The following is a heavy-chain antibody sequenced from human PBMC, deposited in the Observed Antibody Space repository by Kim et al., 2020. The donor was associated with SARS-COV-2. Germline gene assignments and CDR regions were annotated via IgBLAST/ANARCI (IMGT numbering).Heavy chain of an antibody. CDR2: IYPGDYDI. V-gene: IGHV5-51*01. Sequence: GESLKISCKGSGYNFNSYWIVWLRQMPGKGLEWVGVIYPGDYDIKYSPAFQGQVTISADKSISTAYLQWNSLKASDSGMYYCARTSRTGLSNYNIFTRQVRDCFDPWGQGTLVTVSS. D-gene: IGHD3-9*01. J-gene: IGHJ5*02. CDR3: ARTSRTGLSNYNIFTRQVRDCFDP. CDR1: GYNFNSYW.